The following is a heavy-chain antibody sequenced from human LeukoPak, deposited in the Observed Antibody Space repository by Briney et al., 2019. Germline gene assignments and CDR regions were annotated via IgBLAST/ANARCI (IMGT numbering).Heavy chain of an antibody. D-gene: IGHD5-12*01. CDR2: ISGSGGPT. Sequence: GWSLRVSCAASGFTLRSYEMGWLGQAAGRGLEGVSGISGSGGPTYYADSVRGRFTISRDNSKNPLYLQMNSLRAEDTAVYYCAKEYSGYDYDYWGQGTLVTVSS. CDR3: AKEYSGYDYDY. J-gene: IGHJ4*02. V-gene: IGHV3-23*01. CDR1: GFTLRSYE.